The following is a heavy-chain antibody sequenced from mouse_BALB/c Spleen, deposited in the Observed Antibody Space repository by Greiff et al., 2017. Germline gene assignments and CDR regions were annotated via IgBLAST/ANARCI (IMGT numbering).Heavy chain of an antibody. CDR3: ARDERAWFAY. J-gene: IGHJ3*01. V-gene: IGHV3-2*02. CDR1: GYSITSDYA. Sequence: EVKLLESGPGLVKPSQSLSLTCTVTGYSITSDYAWNWIRQFPGNKLEWMGYISYSGSTSYNPSLKSRISITRDTSKNQFFLQLNSVTTEDTATYYCARDERAWFAYWGQGTLVTVSA. CDR2: ISYSGST.